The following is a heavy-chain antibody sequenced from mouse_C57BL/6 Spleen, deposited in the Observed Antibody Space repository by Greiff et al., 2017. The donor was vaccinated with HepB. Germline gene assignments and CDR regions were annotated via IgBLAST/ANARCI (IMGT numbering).Heavy chain of an antibody. V-gene: IGHV1-52*01. CDR3: ARSIYDYDAWFAY. J-gene: IGHJ3*01. CDR1: GYTFTSYW. D-gene: IGHD2-4*01. Sequence: QVQLQQPGAELVRPGSSVKLSCKASGYTFTSYWMHWVKQRPIQGLEWIGNIDPSDSETHYNQKFKDKATLTVDKSSSTAYMQLSSLTSEDSAVYYCARSIYDYDAWFAYWGQGTLVTVSA. CDR2: IDPSDSET.